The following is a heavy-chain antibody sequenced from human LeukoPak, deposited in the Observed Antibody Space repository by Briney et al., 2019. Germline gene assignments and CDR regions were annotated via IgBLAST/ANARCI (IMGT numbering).Heavy chain of an antibody. Sequence: ASVKVSCKVSGYTLTELSMHWVRQAPGKGLEWMGGFDPEDGETIYAQKFQGGVTMTEDTSTDAAYMELRSLRSDDTAVYYCARDKDPHYYDSSGYSYYYYYMDVWGKGTTVTVSS. CDR3: ARDKDPHYYDSSGYSYYYYYMDV. J-gene: IGHJ6*03. CDR1: GYTLTELS. V-gene: IGHV1-24*01. CDR2: FDPEDGET. D-gene: IGHD3-22*01.